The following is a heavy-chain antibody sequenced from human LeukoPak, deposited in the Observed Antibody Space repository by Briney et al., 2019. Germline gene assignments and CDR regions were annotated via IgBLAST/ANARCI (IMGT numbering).Heavy chain of an antibody. CDR3: ARDCSGGSCPFDAFDI. D-gene: IGHD2-15*01. CDR1: GYTFTGYY. CDR2: INPNSGGT. Sequence: ASVKVPCKASGYTFTGYYMHWVRRAPGQGLGGRGGINPNSGGTNYAQKFQGRVTMTSDTSISTAYMELSRLRSADTAVYYCARDCSGGSCPFDAFDIWGQGTMVTVSS. V-gene: IGHV1-2*02. J-gene: IGHJ3*02.